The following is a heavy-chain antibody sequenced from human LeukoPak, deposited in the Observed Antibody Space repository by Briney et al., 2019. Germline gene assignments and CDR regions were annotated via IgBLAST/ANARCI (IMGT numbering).Heavy chain of an antibody. D-gene: IGHD6-25*01. CDR2: ISAYNGKT. Sequence: ASVKVSCKASGYTFTSYGISWVRQAPGQGGEGMGWISAYNGKTNYAQKLQRRVTMTTDTSTSTAYMELRSLRSDDTAVYYCARGAPGIAAAVADYWGQGTLVTVSS. J-gene: IGHJ4*02. V-gene: IGHV1-18*01. CDR1: GYTFTSYG. CDR3: ARGAPGIAAAVADY.